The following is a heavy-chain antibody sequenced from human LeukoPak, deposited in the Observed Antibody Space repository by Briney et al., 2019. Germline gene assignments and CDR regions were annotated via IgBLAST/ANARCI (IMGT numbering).Heavy chain of an antibody. CDR2: ISSSGSTI. CDR3: ATSYGDATGPGRDY. D-gene: IGHD1-1*01. CDR1: GFTFSSYE. Sequence: QPGGSLRLSCAAPGFTFSSYEMNWVRQAPGKGLEWVSYISSSGSTIYYADSVKGRFTISRDNAKNSLYLQMNSLRAEDTAVYYCATSYGDATGPGRDYWGQGTLVTVSS. J-gene: IGHJ4*02. V-gene: IGHV3-48*03.